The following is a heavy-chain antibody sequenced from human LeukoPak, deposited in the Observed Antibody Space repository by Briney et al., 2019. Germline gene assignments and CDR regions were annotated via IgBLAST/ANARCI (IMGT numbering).Heavy chain of an antibody. CDR1: GGSISSYY. Sequence: SETLSLTCTVSGGSISSYYWSWIRQPPGKGLEWIGYIYYSGSTNYNPSLKSRVTISVDTSKNQFSLKLSSVTAADTAVYYCARVGIAVAGTPNGLDYWGQGTLVTVSS. D-gene: IGHD6-19*01. CDR2: IYYSGST. CDR3: ARVGIAVAGTPNGLDY. J-gene: IGHJ4*02. V-gene: IGHV4-59*01.